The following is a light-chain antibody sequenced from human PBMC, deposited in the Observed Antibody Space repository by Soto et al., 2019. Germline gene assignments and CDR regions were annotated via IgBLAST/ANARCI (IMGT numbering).Light chain of an antibody. Sequence: QSVLTQPPSVSAAPGQKVTISCAGSSSNIGSNYVSWYQQLPGTAPKLLISDDNKRPSGIPDRFSGSKSGTSATLGITGLQTGDEADYYCGAWDSSLSTGMFGGGTKLTV. CDR3: GAWDSSLSTGM. CDR1: SSNIGSNY. V-gene: IGLV1-51*01. J-gene: IGLJ3*02. CDR2: DDN.